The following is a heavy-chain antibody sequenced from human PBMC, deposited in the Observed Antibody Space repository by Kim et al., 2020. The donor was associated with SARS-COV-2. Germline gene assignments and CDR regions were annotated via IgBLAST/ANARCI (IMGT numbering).Heavy chain of an antibody. D-gene: IGHD4-4*01. CDR2: IYYSGST. CDR3: ARLKGLQYFPNWFDP. J-gene: IGHJ5*02. CDR1: GGSISSSSYY. Sequence: SETLSLTCTVSGGSISSSSYYWGWIRQPPGKGLEWIGSIYYSGSTYYNPSLKSRVTISVDTSKNQFSLKLSSVTAADTAVYYCARLKGLQYFPNWFDPWGQGTLVTVSS. V-gene: IGHV4-39*01.